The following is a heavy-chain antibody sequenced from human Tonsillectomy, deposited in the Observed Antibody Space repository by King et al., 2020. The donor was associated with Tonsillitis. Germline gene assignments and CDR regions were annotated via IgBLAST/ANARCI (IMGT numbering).Heavy chain of an antibody. CDR3: AKDRTIGYSSGEYGMDV. V-gene: IGHV3-30*18. J-gene: IGHJ6*02. CDR1: GFTFSSYG. CDR2: ISYDGTNK. Sequence: VQLVESGGGVVQPGRSLRLSCAASGFTFSSYGMHWVRQAPGKGLEWVALISYDGTNKYYVGSVKGRFTISRDNSKNTLLLQMNSLRGEDTAVYYCAKDRTIGYSSGEYGMDVWGQGITVTVSS. D-gene: IGHD6-19*01.